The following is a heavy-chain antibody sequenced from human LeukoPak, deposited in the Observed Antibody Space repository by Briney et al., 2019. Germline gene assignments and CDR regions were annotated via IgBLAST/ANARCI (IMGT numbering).Heavy chain of an antibody. V-gene: IGHV4-59*01. J-gene: IGHJ4*02. CDR3: ARWVDSGRLDY. CDR2: MYHSGST. D-gene: IGHD3-10*01. Sequence: PSGTLSLTCTVSGDSISSYYWSWIRQPPGKGLEWIGYMYHSGSTNYNPSLKSRVAMSVDTSKKQFSLKLSSVTAADTAVYYCARWVDSGRLDYWGQGTPVTVSS. CDR1: GDSISSYY.